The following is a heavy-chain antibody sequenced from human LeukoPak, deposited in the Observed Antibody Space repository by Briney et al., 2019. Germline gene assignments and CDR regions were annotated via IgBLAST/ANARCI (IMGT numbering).Heavy chain of an antibody. Sequence: GGSLRPSCAASGFTFSSYSMNWVRQAPGKGLEWVSSISSSSSYIYYADSVKGRFTISRDNAKNSLYLQMNSLRAEDTAVFYCARGGGEVDYWGQGTLVTVSS. D-gene: IGHD3-16*01. CDR2: ISSSSSYI. J-gene: IGHJ4*02. CDR1: GFTFSSYS. CDR3: ARGGGEVDY. V-gene: IGHV3-21*01.